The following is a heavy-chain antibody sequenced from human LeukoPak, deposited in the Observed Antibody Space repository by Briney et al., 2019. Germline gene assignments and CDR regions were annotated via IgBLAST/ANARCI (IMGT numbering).Heavy chain of an antibody. CDR2: IYSGGST. J-gene: IGHJ5*02. CDR3: AKAGWAGSNWFDP. V-gene: IGHV3-66*01. CDR1: GFTVSSNY. Sequence: GGSLRLSCAASGFTVSSNYMSWVRQAPGKGLEWVSVIYSGGSTYYADSVKGRFTISRDNSKNTLYLQMNSLRAEDTAVYYCAKAGWAGSNWFDPWGQGTLVTVSS. D-gene: IGHD3/OR15-3a*01.